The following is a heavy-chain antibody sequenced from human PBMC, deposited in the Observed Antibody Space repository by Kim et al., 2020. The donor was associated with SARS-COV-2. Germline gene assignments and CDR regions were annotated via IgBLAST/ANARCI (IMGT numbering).Heavy chain of an antibody. Sequence: GGSLRLSCAASGFTFGDYAMHWVRQAPGKGLEWVSGISWNSGSICYADSVKGRFTISRDNAKNSLYLQMNSLRAEDTALYYCAKAHGAAVTEEEYYFDYWGQGTLVTVSS. D-gene: IGHD6-25*01. CDR2: ISWNSGSI. J-gene: IGHJ4*02. V-gene: IGHV3-9*01. CDR3: AKAHGAAVTEEEYYFDY. CDR1: GFTFGDYA.